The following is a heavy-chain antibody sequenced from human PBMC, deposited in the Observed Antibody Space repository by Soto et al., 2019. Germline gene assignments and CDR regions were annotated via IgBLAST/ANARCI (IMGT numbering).Heavy chain of an antibody. J-gene: IGHJ5*02. Sequence: ASVKVSCKAIGYSFTSHYMHWVRQAPGQGLEWMGTIYPGGVNIGYAQKFKGRVTMTKDTSKSSLYLQMDSLRAEDTAVYYCARDSRIVARPAMGSVGFDPWGQGTLVTVSS. CDR1: GYSFTSHY. CDR2: IYPGGVNI. D-gene: IGHD2-2*01. V-gene: IGHV1-46*01. CDR3: ARDSRIVARPAMGSVGFDP.